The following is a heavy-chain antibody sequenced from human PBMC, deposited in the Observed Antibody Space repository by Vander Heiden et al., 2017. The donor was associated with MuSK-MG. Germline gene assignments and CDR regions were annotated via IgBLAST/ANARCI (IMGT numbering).Heavy chain of an antibody. CDR1: GYSISSGYY. CDR3: ARDHYKNY. D-gene: IGHD4-4*01. V-gene: IGHV4-38-2*02. Sequence: QVQLQESGPGLVKPSETLSLTCTVSGYSISSGYYWGWIRQPPGMGLEWIGSVYRSGSTYYNPSLKSRVTISVDTSNNQFSLRLTSVTAADTAVYYCARDHYKNYWGQGTLVTVSS. J-gene: IGHJ4*02. CDR2: VYRSGST.